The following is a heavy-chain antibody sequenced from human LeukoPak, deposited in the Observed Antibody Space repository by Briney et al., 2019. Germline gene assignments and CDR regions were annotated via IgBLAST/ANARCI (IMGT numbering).Heavy chain of an antibody. Sequence: ASVKVSCKASGHSFTSYGISWVRQAPGQGLEWMGGIIPIFGTANYAQKFQGRVTITADESTSTAYMELSSLRSEDTAVYYCATAARGSYPFDYWGQGTLVTVSS. J-gene: IGHJ4*02. CDR1: GHSFTSYG. CDR3: ATAARGSYPFDY. V-gene: IGHV1-69*13. D-gene: IGHD1-26*01. CDR2: IIPIFGTA.